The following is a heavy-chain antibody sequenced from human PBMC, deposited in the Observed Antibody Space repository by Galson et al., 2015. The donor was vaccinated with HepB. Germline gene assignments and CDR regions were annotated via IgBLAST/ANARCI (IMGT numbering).Heavy chain of an antibody. CDR3: AGGGYTSSYYWGR. Sequence: SLRLSCAGSGFTFSSYWMTWVRQAPGKGLEWVANIKSDGSEKYYVDSVKGRFTISRDNAKNSLFLYMTTLRAGDTAVYYCAGGGYTSSYYWGRWGQGTLVTVSS. J-gene: IGHJ4*02. CDR1: GFTFSSYW. V-gene: IGHV3-7*03. CDR2: IKSDGSEK. D-gene: IGHD2-2*01.